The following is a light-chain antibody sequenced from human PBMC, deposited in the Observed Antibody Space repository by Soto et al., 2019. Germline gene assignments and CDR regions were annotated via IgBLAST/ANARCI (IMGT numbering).Light chain of an antibody. J-gene: IGLJ7*01. V-gene: IGLV6-57*04. Sequence: FMLTQPHSVSESPGKTVTISCTRSSGSIASNYVQWYQQRPGSAPTTVIYEDNKRPSGVPDRFSGSIDSSSNSASLTISGLKTEDEADYYCQSYDSSNLAVFGGGTQLTVL. CDR3: QSYDSSNLAV. CDR2: EDN. CDR1: SGSIASNY.